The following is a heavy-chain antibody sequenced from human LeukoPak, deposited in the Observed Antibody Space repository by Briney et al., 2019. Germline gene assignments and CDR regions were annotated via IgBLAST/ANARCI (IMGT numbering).Heavy chain of an antibody. CDR2: INHEGGGI. Sequence: GGSLRLSCAASGFTFSTYWMSWLRQAPGQGLEWVAHINHEGGGIQYVDSVKGRFTISRDNAKGSVYLQMNSLRAEDTAIYHCATYINWVAGDVWGQGTTVIVSS. CDR1: GFTFSTYW. V-gene: IGHV3-7*01. CDR3: ATYINWVAGDV. J-gene: IGHJ6*02. D-gene: IGHD1-1*01.